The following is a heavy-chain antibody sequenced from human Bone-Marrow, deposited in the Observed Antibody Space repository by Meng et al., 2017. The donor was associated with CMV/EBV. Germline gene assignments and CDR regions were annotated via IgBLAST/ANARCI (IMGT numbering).Heavy chain of an antibody. J-gene: IGHJ4*02. CDR2: ISWDGGST. CDR1: FPFDDSA. V-gene: IGHV3-43D*03. CDR3: AKEQNYDSSGLVGGFDY. D-gene: IGHD3-22*01. Sequence: FPFDDSAMHWVRQAPGKGLEWVSLISWDGGSTYYADSVKGRFTISRDNSKNSLYLQMNSLRAEDTALYYCAKEQNYDSSGLVGGFDYWGQGTLVTVSS.